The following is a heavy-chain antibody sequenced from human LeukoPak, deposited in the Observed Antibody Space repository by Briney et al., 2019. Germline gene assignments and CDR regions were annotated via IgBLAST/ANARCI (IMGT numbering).Heavy chain of an antibody. Sequence: GGSLRLSCAASGFTFSSYGMHWVRQAPGKGLEWVAVISYDGSNKYYADSVKGRFTISRDNSKNTLYLQMNSLRAEDTAVYYCAKDVRDGYNSFYFDYWGQEPWSPSPQ. CDR1: GFTFSSYG. CDR3: AKDVRDGYNSFYFDY. V-gene: IGHV3-30*18. D-gene: IGHD5-24*01. J-gene: IGHJ4*01. CDR2: ISYDGSNK.